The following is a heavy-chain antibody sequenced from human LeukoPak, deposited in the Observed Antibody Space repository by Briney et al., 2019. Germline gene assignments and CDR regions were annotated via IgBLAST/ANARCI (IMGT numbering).Heavy chain of an antibody. D-gene: IGHD2-15*01. CDR1: GLTGSHNY. V-gene: IGHV3-23*01. CDR3: AVHTLTPSSDY. J-gene: IGHJ4*02. CDR2: ISGGGGST. Sequence: GGSLRLSCAASGLTGSHNYVSWVRQAPEKGLEWVSTISGGGGSTYYVGSVKGRFTISRDNSKNTLFLQMNSLRAEDTAIYYCAVHTLTPSSDYWGQGTLVTVSS.